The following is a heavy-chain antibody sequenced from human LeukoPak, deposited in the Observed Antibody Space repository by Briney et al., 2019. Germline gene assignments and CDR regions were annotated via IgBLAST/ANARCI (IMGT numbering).Heavy chain of an antibody. CDR3: AKDRQWELLGYFDX. CDR2: ISWNSGSI. V-gene: IGHV3-9*01. D-gene: IGHD1-26*01. J-gene: IGHJ4*02. Sequence: GRSLRLSCAASGFTFDDYAMHWVRQAPGKGLEWVSGISWNSGSIGYADSVKGRFTISRDNAKNSLYLQMNSLRAEDTALYYCAKDRQWELLGYFDXXXQGTLVTVSS. CDR1: GFTFDDYA.